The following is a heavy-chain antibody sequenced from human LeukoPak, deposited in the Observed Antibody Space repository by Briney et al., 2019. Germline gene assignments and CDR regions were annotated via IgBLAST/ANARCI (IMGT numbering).Heavy chain of an antibody. CDR2: ISSSTTTI. CDR3: ARGDNWNYGIDY. Sequence: GGSLRLSCAASGFIFSKYNMNWVRQAPGKGLEWVSYISSSTTTIYYADSVKGRFTISRDNAKNSLYLQMNSLRAEDTAVYYCARGDNWNYGIDYWGQGTLVTVPS. CDR1: GFIFSKYN. J-gene: IGHJ4*02. D-gene: IGHD1-7*01. V-gene: IGHV3-48*01.